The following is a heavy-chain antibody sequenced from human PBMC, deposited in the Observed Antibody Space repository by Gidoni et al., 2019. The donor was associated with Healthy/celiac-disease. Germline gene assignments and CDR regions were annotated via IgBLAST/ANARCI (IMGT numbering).Heavy chain of an antibody. J-gene: IGHJ6*02. D-gene: IGHD3-3*01. V-gene: IGHV3-53*01. CDR2: IYSGGST. Sequence: EVQLVESAGGLIQPGGSLRLSCAASGFIVSSNYMSWVRQAPGKGLEWVSVIYSGGSTYYADSVKGRFTISRDNSKNTLYLQMNSLRAEDTTVYYCASTGQGLRFLEPNWRGAWVWGQGTTVTVSS. CDR3: ASTGQGLRFLEPNWRGAWV. CDR1: GFIVSSNY.